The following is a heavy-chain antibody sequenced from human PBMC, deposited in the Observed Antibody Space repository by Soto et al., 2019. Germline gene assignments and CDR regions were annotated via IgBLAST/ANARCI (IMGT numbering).Heavy chain of an antibody. J-gene: IGHJ4*02. CDR2: MNPNSGNT. V-gene: IGHV1-8*01. D-gene: IGHD1-20*01. CDR3: ASELNWKGVDY. CDR1: GYTFTSYD. Sequence: QVQLVQSGAEVKKPGASVKVSCKASGYTFTSYDINWVRQATGQGLEWMGWMNPNSGNTGYAQKFQGRVTMTRNTPKSTAYRELRSLRSEDPAVYYCASELNWKGVDYWGQGTLVTVSS.